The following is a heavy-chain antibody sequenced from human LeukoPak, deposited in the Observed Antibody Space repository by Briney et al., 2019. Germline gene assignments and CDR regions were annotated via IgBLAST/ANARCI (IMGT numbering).Heavy chain of an antibody. J-gene: IGHJ4*02. CDR3: AKAYCGGDCYPDY. V-gene: IGHV3-23*01. Sequence: PGGSLRLSCAASGFTLSSYAMSWVRQAPGKGLEWVSRISGSGGSTYYADSVKGRFTISRDSSKNTLYLRMNSLRAEDTAVYYCAKAYCGGDCYPDYWGQGTLVTVSS. D-gene: IGHD2-21*02. CDR1: GFTLSSYA. CDR2: ISGSGGST.